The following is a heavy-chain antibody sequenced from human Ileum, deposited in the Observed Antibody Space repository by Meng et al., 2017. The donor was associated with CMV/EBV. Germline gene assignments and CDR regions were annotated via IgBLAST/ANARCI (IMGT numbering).Heavy chain of an antibody. Sequence: ASVKVSCKATGYTLTRNYIHWVRQAPGQGLDWMGVINPRSGRTTDAQKFQGRVTLTTDTSRSTVYMELSSLRSEDTAVYYCTRTYCNDTSCTTGFDYWGQGTLVTVSS. V-gene: IGHV1-46*01. CDR1: GYTLTRNY. CDR3: TRTYCNDTSCTTGFDY. D-gene: IGHD2/OR15-2a*01. J-gene: IGHJ4*02. CDR2: INPRSGRT.